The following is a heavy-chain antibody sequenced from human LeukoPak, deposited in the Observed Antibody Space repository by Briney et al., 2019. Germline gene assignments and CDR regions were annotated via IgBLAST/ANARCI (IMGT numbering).Heavy chain of an antibody. J-gene: IGHJ4*02. CDR1: GGSISSSNW. D-gene: IGHD3-22*01. Sequence: SETLSLTCAVSGGSISSSNWWSWVRQSPGTGLEWIGKIYHTGSTNYNPSLKSRVTISVDTSKKQFSLKLSSVTAADTAVYYCVTYYFDSSGPKKNYWGQGTLVTVSS. V-gene: IGHV4-4*02. CDR3: VTYYFDSSGPKKNY. CDR2: IYHTGST.